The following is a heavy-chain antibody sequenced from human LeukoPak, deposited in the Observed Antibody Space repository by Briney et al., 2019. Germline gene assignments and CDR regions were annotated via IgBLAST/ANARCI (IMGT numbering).Heavy chain of an antibody. CDR2: IYHSGST. CDR3: ARARMEMATIFDY. V-gene: IGHV4-59*12. D-gene: IGHD5-24*01. J-gene: IGHJ4*02. CDR1: GGSISSYY. Sequence: SETLSLTCTVSGGSISSYYWSWIRQPPGKGLEWIGYIYHSGSTYYNPSLKSRVTISVDRSKNQFSLKLSSVTAADTAVYYCARARMEMATIFDYWGQGTLVTVSS.